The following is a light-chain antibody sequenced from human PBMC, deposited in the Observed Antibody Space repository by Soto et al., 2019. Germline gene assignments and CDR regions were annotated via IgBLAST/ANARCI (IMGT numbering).Light chain of an antibody. CDR2: GVS. Sequence: QSVLTQPPSVSGAPGQRVTISCTGSSSNIGAGYDVHWYQQLPGTAPKLLIYGVSNRPSGVPDRFSGSKSGTSASLAITGLQAEDEADYYCQSYDTSLGVNYVFGTGTKLTVL. J-gene: IGLJ1*01. V-gene: IGLV1-40*01. CDR3: QSYDTSLGVNYV. CDR1: SSNIGAGYD.